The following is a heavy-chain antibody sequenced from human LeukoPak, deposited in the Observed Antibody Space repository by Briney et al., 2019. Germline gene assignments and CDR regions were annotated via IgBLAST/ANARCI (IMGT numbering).Heavy chain of an antibody. D-gene: IGHD2-15*01. CDR1: GFTFSDYS. Sequence: GGSLRLSCAAPGFTFSDYSMHWVRQAPGKGLNWVAFIRYDGNNKYYADSVKGRFTTSRDNSKNMLYLEMNSLSTEDTAVYYCAKVRYCSGVNCYPDDNWGQGTLVTVSS. V-gene: IGHV3-30*02. CDR2: IRYDGNNK. J-gene: IGHJ4*02. CDR3: AKVRYCSGVNCYPDDN.